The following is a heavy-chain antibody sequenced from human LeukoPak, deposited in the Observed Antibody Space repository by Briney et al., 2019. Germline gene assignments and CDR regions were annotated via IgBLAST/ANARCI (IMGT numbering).Heavy chain of an antibody. CDR3: ARDKDYDRSGYCHDAFDV. Sequence: ASVKVSCNVSGYTFTNYGIRWVRQAPGQWREWMGWISTYNSDTNYAQNVQGRVTITTDTSTSTASMELRSVRSDDTAVYYCARDKDYDRSGYCHDAFDVWGQGTMVTVSS. J-gene: IGHJ3*01. D-gene: IGHD3-22*01. CDR1: GYTFTNYG. V-gene: IGHV1-18*01. CDR2: ISTYNSDT.